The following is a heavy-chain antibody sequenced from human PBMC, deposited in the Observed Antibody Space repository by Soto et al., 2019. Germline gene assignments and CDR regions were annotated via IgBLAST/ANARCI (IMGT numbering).Heavy chain of an antibody. CDR2: IIPIFGTA. V-gene: IGHV1-69*01. Sequence: QVQLVQSGAEVKKPGSSVKVSCKASGGTFSSYAISWVRQAPGQGLEWMGGIIPIFGTANYAQKFQGRVMITADESTSTAYMELSSLRSEDTAVYYCARGNYDFWSGYPDYYYGMDVWGQGTTVTVSS. CDR1: GGTFSSYA. D-gene: IGHD3-3*01. CDR3: ARGNYDFWSGYPDYYYGMDV. J-gene: IGHJ6*02.